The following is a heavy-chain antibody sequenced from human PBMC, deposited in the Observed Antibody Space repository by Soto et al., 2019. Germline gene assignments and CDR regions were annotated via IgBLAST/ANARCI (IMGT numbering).Heavy chain of an antibody. D-gene: IGHD3-10*01. CDR3: AKDKTTITMAGGVMAFAWHYAMDV. J-gene: IGHJ6*02. CDR1: GGMFSSYF. V-gene: IGHV3-23*01. CDR2: ISGAGGST. Sequence: EAQLLESGGGLVQPGGSLRLSCEASGGMFSSYFMNWVRQAPGKGLEWVAGISGAGGSTKYGDSVQGRFTISRDSSRNALHLQMNSLRTATTAVYYCAKDKTTITMAGGVMAFAWHYAMDVWGHGTTVTVSS.